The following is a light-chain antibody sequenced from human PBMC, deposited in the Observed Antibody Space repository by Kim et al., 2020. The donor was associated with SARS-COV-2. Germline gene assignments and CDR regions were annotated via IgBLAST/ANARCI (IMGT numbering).Light chain of an antibody. CDR3: SAWDSSLSAWV. V-gene: IGLV10-54*01. Sequence: PTATLTGTGNSNTIVNHGAARLQQHQGHPHTLLSYRNNNPPLGISDRLSASRSANPASLTITGLRPEDEADSYCSAWDSSLSAWVFGGGTQLTVL. CDR1: SNTIVNHG. CDR2: RNN. J-gene: IGLJ3*02.